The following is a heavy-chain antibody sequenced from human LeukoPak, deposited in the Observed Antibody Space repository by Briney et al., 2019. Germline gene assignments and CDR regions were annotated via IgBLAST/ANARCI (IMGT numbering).Heavy chain of an antibody. J-gene: IGHJ4*02. V-gene: IGHV3-74*01. CDR3: ARGLSYAVAYGDY. CDR1: GFTFSSYW. CDR2: INSDGSST. D-gene: IGHD6-19*01. Sequence: PGGSLRLSCTGSGFTFSSYWLHWVRQAPGKGLVWVSRINSDGSSTDYADPVEGRFTISRDNAKNTLYLQMNSLRADDTAVYYCARGLSYAVAYGDYWGQGTLVTVSS.